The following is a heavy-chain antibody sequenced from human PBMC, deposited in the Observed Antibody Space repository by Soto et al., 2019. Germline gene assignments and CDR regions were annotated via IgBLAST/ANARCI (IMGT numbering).Heavy chain of an antibody. V-gene: IGHV5-51*01. CDR2: VYPADSET. J-gene: IGHJ4*02. Sequence: ESLKISCKGSGYAFPNYWIGWLRQMPGKGLEWMGMVYPADSETRYSPSFEGQVTFSADRSTNTAYVQWSRLKASDTAMFYCARFLPYESPHGDILDYWGQGTLVTVSS. CDR3: ARFLPYESPHGDILDY. CDR1: GYAFPNYW. D-gene: IGHD3-22*01.